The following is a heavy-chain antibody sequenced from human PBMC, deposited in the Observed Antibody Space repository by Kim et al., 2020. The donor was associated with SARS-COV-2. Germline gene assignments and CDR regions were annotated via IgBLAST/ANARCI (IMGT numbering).Heavy chain of an antibody. J-gene: IGHJ5*02. D-gene: IGHD2-2*01. CDR3: ARGRGYCSSTSCYSWSIDP. CDR1: GGSFSGYY. CDR2: INHSGST. Sequence: SETLSLTCAVYGGSFSGYYWSWIRQPPGKGLEWIGEINHSGSTNYNPSLKSRVTISVDTSKNQFSLKLSSVTAADTAVYYCARGRGYCSSTSCYSWSIDPWGQGTLVTVSS. V-gene: IGHV4-34*01.